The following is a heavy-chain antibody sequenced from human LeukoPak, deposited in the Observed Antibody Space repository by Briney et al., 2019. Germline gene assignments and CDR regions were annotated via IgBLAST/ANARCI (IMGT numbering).Heavy chain of an antibody. CDR1: GGTFSSYA. D-gene: IGHD3-10*01. Sequence: GASVKVSCKASGGTFSSYAISWVRQAPGQGLEWMGGIIPIFGTANYAQKFQGRVTITADESTSTAYMELSSLRSEDTAVYYCARESREYYGSGSEYNWFDPWGQGTLVSVSS. CDR2: IIPIFGTA. CDR3: ARESREYYGSGSEYNWFDP. V-gene: IGHV1-69*13. J-gene: IGHJ5*02.